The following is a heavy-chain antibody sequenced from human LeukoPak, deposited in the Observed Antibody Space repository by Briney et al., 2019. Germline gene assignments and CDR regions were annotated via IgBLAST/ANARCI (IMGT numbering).Heavy chain of an antibody. D-gene: IGHD2-21*02. V-gene: IGHV1-8*01. J-gene: IGHJ5*02. Sequence: ASVKVSCKASGYTFTSYDINWVRQASGQGVAGVGGMNPNSGNTGYAQKFQGRVTMTRNTSISTAYMELSSLRSGDTAVYYCARAYCGGDCYWDWFDPWGQGTLVTVSS. CDR1: GYTFTSYD. CDR2: MNPNSGNT. CDR3: ARAYCGGDCYWDWFDP.